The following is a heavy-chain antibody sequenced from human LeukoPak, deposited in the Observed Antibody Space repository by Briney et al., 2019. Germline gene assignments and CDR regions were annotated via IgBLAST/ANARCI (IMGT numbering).Heavy chain of an antibody. CDR3: ARAWSGNCGSGCYWFDY. J-gene: IGHJ4*02. D-gene: IGHD2-21*02. V-gene: IGHV7-4-1*02. CDR2: IKTNTGNP. CDR1: GYTFTRYA. Sequence: ASVKVSCKASGYTFTRYAMNWVRQPPGQELEWIGWIKTNTGNPTYAQGFTGRFVFSLDTSVSTAYLQFSSLRPEDTAVYYCARAWSGNCGSGCYWFDYWGQGTLVTVSS.